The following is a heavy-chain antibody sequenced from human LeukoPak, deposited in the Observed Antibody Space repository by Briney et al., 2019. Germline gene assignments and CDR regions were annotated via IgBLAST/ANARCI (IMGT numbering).Heavy chain of an antibody. CDR3: ARGMNGGGGL. CDR1: GFTVSSNY. V-gene: IGHV3-53*01. Sequence: GGSLRLSCAASGFTVSSNYMSWVRQAPGKGLEGVSVIYSGGSTYHADSVKGRFTISRANSKSTAYLQMNSPRAEDTAVYYSARGMNGGGGLWGQGTMVTVSS. D-gene: IGHD3-16*01. J-gene: IGHJ3*01. CDR2: IYSGGST.